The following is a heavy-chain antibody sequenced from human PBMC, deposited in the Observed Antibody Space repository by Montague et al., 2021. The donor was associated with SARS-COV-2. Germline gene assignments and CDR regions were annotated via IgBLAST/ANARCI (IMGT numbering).Heavy chain of an antibody. CDR3: ARETRKADAFDI. D-gene: IGHD1-14*01. J-gene: IGHJ3*02. Sequence: SETLSLTCTVSGASISSSYWCWIRQPPAKGLEWIGYFYSVGSTNYNPSLKSRGTISRDTSKNQFSLKVRSVTAADTAIYYCARETRKADAFDIWGQGTMVTVSS. CDR1: GASISSSY. V-gene: IGHV4-59*01. CDR2: FYSVGST.